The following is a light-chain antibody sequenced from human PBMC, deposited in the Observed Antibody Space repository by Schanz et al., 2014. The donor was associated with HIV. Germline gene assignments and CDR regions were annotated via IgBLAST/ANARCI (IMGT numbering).Light chain of an antibody. J-gene: IGLJ2*01. Sequence: QSALTQPASVSGSLGQSITISCTGTSGDVGRYDYVSWYQQHPGQAPKLLIYDVTYRPSGISNRFSGSKSGYTASLTISGLQAEDEADYHCSSYTSSSTYVVFGGGTKLTVL. CDR3: SSYTSSSTYVV. CDR1: SGDVGRYDY. CDR2: DVT. V-gene: IGLV2-14*03.